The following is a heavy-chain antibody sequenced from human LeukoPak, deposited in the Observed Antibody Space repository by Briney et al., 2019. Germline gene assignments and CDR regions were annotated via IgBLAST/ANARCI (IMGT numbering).Heavy chain of an antibody. J-gene: IGHJ4*02. V-gene: IGHV3-30*18. D-gene: IGHD6-13*01. Sequence: GRSLRLSCAASGFTFSSYGMHWVRQAPGKGLEWVAVISYDGSNKYYADSVKGRFTISRDNSKNTLYLQMNSLGAEDTAVYYCAKDRRIAAAGYYFDYWGQGTLVTVSS. CDR2: ISYDGSNK. CDR1: GFTFSSYG. CDR3: AKDRRIAAAGYYFDY.